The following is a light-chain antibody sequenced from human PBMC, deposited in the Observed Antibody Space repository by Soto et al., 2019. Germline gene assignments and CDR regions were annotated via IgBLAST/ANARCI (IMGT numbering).Light chain of an antibody. CDR2: DTT. CDR3: LLSYNGPYV. CDR1: TGAVTNGHY. V-gene: IGLV7-46*01. J-gene: IGLJ1*01. Sequence: QAVLTQAPSLTVSPGGTVTLTCGPSTGAVTNGHYPYWFQQKPGQAPRTLIYDTTNRHSWTPARFSGSLLGGKAALTLSGAQPEDEAEYYCLLSYNGPYVFGTGTKVTVL.